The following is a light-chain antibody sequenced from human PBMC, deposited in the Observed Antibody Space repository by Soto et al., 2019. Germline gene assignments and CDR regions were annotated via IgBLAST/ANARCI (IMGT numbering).Light chain of an antibody. CDR3: SSYRASSKEV. Sequence: QSVRAQPASLSGSPGQSITISCTGTIDDIGTFKYVSWYQQHPGKAPKLLIYEVSVRPSGISGRFSASKSGNTASLTISALRAEDEADYYCSSYRASSKEVFGTGTKVTVL. J-gene: IGLJ1*01. V-gene: IGLV2-14*01. CDR1: IDDIGTFKY. CDR2: EVS.